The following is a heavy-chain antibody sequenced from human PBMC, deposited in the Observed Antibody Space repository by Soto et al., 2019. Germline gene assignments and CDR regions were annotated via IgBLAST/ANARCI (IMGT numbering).Heavy chain of an antibody. J-gene: IGHJ4*02. Sequence: GGSLRLSCEASGFTFSIYAMNWVRQPPGRGLEWVSSISGRDSSTYYADSVKGRITISRDNSKNTLYLQMNSLRAEDMALYFWAKSPGRGPTGKFDSWGQGTLVTVSS. CDR1: GFTFSIYA. D-gene: IGHD3-10*01. V-gene: IGHV3-23*01. CDR2: ISGRDSST. CDR3: AKSPGRGPTGKFDS.